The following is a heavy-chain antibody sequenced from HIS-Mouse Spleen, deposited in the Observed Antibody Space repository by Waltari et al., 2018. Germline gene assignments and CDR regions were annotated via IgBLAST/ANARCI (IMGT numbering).Heavy chain of an antibody. CDR3: ARGHDYSNYFDY. J-gene: IGHJ4*02. CDR2: MNPERGNT. D-gene: IGHD4-4*01. V-gene: IGHV1-8*01. Sequence: QVQLVQSGAEVKKPGASVKVSCKASGYTFTSYDINWVRQATGQGLEWMGWMNPERGNTGYAQKFQGRVTQTRNTSISTAYMELSSLGSEDTAVYYCARGHDYSNYFDYWGQGTLVTVSS. CDR1: GYTFTSYD.